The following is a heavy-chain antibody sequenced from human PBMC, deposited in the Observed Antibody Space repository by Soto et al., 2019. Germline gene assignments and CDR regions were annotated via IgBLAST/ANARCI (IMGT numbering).Heavy chain of an antibody. CDR1: GGSFSGYY. CDR2: INHSGST. V-gene: IGHV4-34*01. J-gene: IGHJ4*02. D-gene: IGHD2-2*01. CDR3: ARGDMRSSTSCPFDY. Sequence: SETLSLTCAVYGGSFSGYYWSWIRQPPGKGLEWIGEINHSGSTNYNPSLKSRVTISVDTSKNQFSLKLSSVTAADTAVYYCARGDMRSSTSCPFDYWGQGTLVTVSS.